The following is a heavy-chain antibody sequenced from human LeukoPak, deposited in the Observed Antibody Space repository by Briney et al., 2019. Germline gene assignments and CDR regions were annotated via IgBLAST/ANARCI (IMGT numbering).Heavy chain of an antibody. CDR1: GFTFTSYA. D-gene: IGHD1-1*01. J-gene: IGHJ6*03. CDR3: AKEANWNFYMDV. CDR2: ISGTGDST. Sequence: AESLTLACAASGFTFTSYAMSWVRQAPGKGLEWVSAISGTGDSTYYADSVKGRFTISRDNSKNTLYLQMSSLRGEETAVYYCAKEANWNFYMDVWGKGTTVTVSS. V-gene: IGHV3-23*01.